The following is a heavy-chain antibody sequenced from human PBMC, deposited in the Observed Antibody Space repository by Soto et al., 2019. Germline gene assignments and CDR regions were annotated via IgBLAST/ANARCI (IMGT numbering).Heavy chain of an antibody. CDR2: ISKDGGLQ. Sequence: GGSLRLSCAASGFTFSNYGMHWVRQAPGKGLQWVAVISKDGGLQFDADSVKGRFTISRDNSKNTLYLQMNSLRAEDTAVYYCAKETHSSGYGSYFENWGQGTLVTVSS. V-gene: IGHV3-30*18. J-gene: IGHJ4*02. D-gene: IGHD3-22*01. CDR1: GFTFSNYG. CDR3: AKETHSSGYGSYFEN.